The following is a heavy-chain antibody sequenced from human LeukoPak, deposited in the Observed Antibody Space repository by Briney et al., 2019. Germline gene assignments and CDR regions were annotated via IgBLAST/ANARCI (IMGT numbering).Heavy chain of an antibody. J-gene: IGHJ4*02. CDR2: IKQDGSEK. CDR3: ARGGAASDY. V-gene: IGHV3-7*01. Sequence: GGSLRLSSAASGFTFSSYWMSWVRPAPGKELEWVAYIKQDGSEKYYVDSVKGRFTISRDNAKNSLYLQMNSLRAEDTAVYYCARGGAASDYWGQGTLVTVSS. CDR1: GFTFSSYW. D-gene: IGHD6-13*01.